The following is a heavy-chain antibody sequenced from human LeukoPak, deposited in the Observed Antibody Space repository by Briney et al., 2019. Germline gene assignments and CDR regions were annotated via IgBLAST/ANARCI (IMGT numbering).Heavy chain of an antibody. D-gene: IGHD1-7*01. J-gene: IGHJ4*02. CDR3: ARVELELRGGFDY. CDR2: ISYDGSNK. V-gene: IGHV3-33*01. Sequence: GGSLRLSCAASGFTFSSYGMHWVRQAPGKGLEWVAVISYDGSNKYYADSVKGRFTISRDNSKNTLYLQMNSLRAEDTAVYYCARVELELRGGFDYWGQGTLVTVSS. CDR1: GFTFSSYG.